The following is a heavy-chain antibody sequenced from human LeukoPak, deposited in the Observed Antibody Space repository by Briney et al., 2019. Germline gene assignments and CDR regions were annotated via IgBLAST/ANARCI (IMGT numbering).Heavy chain of an antibody. V-gene: IGHV1-69*04. CDR1: GYTFTSYG. Sequence: SVKVSCKASGYTFTSYGISWVRQAPGQGLEWMGRIIPILGIANYAQKFQGRVTITANKSTSTAYMALSSLRSEDTAVYYCARGDTAMVVEAFDIWGQGTMVTVSS. D-gene: IGHD5-18*01. CDR3: ARGDTAMVVEAFDI. CDR2: IIPILGIA. J-gene: IGHJ3*02.